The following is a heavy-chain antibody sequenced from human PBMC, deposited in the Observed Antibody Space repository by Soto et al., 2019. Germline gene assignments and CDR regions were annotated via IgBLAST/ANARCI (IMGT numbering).Heavy chain of an antibody. Sequence: QVQLVESGGGVVQPGRSLRLSCAASGFTFSSYGMHWVRQAPGKGLEWVAVISYDGSNKYYADSVKGRFTISRDNSKNTLCLQMNSLRAEDTAVYYCAKDQGHYDFWSGTYNYCMDVWGQGTTVTVSS. CDR3: AKDQGHYDFWSGTYNYCMDV. V-gene: IGHV3-30*18. CDR2: ISYDGSNK. CDR1: GFTFSSYG. J-gene: IGHJ6*02. D-gene: IGHD3-3*01.